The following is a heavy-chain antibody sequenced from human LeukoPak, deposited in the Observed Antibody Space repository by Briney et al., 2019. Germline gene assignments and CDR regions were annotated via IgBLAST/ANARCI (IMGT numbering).Heavy chain of an antibody. CDR1: GFTFSNYG. V-gene: IGHV3-30*18. D-gene: IGHD1-7*01. J-gene: IGHJ4*02. CDR3: AKVPLSGTTFDY. CDR2: ISYDGSRK. Sequence: GGSLRLSCAASGFTFSNYGMHWVRQAPGKGLEWVACISYDGSRKYYVDSVEGRFTISRDNAKNTLDLQMNSLRAEATAVFYCAKVPLSGTTFDYWGQGTLVTVSS.